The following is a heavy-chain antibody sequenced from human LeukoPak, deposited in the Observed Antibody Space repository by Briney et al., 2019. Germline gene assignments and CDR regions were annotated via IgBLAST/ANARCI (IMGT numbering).Heavy chain of an antibody. J-gene: IGHJ4*02. CDR1: GGSISSGDYY. CDR2: IYYSGST. Sequence: PSETLSLTCTVSGGSISSGDYYWSWIRQPPGKGLEWIGYIYYSGSTYYNPSLKSRVTISVDTSKNQFSLKLSSVTAADTAVYYCARGSCSGGSCYDFDYWGQGTLVTVSS. V-gene: IGHV4-31*03. CDR3: ARGSCSGGSCYDFDY. D-gene: IGHD2-15*01.